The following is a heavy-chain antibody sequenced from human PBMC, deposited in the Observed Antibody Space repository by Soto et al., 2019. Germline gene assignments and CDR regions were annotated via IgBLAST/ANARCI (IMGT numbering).Heavy chain of an antibody. CDR3: ARAGDCTTANCWDRARCYSLDY. Sequence: PAETLSLTCVASGDSINNTDWCSCVRAPPEKRVGGIGVTYDTSGRNYMASLRGRITLSRDKSKNKLSLKLTCLTAEDTAVYYCARAGDCTTANCWDRARCYSLDYWGQGTAVTVSS. CDR2: TYDTSGR. CDR1: GDSINNTDW. J-gene: IGHJ4*03. V-gene: IGHV4-4*02. D-gene: IGHD2-2*01.